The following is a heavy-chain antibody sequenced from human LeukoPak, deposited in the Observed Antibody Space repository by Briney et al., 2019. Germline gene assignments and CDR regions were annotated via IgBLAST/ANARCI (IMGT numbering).Heavy chain of an antibody. J-gene: IGHJ5*02. CDR3: AGELGYCSSTSCYPGWFYP. CDR1: GVTFSSYE. CDR2: ISSSGSTK. D-gene: IGHD2-2*01. V-gene: IGHV3-48*03. Sequence: GGSLRLSCAASGVTFSSYEMNWVRQAPGKGLEWVSYISSSGSTKYYADSVKGGLTIFRENTKNSLYLQIHSLRAEDTAVYYCAGELGYCSSTSCYPGWFYPWGQGTLVTVSS.